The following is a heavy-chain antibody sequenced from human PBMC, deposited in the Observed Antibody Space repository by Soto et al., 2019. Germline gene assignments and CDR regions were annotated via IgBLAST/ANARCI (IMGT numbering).Heavy chain of an antibody. CDR3: ARGYSSSWYRSGPYYFDY. CDR2: INHSGST. CDR1: GGSFSGYY. D-gene: IGHD6-13*01. J-gene: IGHJ4*02. Sequence: PSETLSLTCAVYGGSFSGYYWSWIRQPPGKGLEWIGEINHSGSTNYNPSLKSRVTISVDTSKNHFSLKLSSVTAADTAVYYCARGYSSSWYRSGPYYFDYWGQGTLVTVSS. V-gene: IGHV4-34*01.